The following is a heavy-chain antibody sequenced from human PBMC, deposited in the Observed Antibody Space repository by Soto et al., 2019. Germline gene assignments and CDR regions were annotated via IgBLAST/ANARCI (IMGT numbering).Heavy chain of an antibody. D-gene: IGHD6-13*01. CDR3: ALAFVDSSSCRY. CDR2: ISAYNGNT. Sequence: QVQLVQSGAEVKKPGASVKVSCKASGYTLTSYGISWVRQATGQRLEWMGWISAYNGNTNYAQKLQGRVTMTTDTSTSTACMERRSLRSDDQDVHYGALAFVDSSSCRYWGQGTLVTVSS. V-gene: IGHV1-18*01. J-gene: IGHJ4*02. CDR1: GYTLTSYG.